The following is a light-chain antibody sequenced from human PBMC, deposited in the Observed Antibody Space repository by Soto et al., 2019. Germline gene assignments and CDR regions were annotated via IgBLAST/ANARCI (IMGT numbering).Light chain of an antibody. J-gene: IGLJ2*01. CDR2: DVS. V-gene: IGLV2-14*01. Sequence: QSALTQPASVSGSPGQSITISCTGTRSDVGGYNYVSWYQQHPGKAPKLMIYDVSNRPSGISNRFSGSKSGNTAPLTISGLQTEDEADYYCSSYTRSSSTLVVFGGGTQLTVL. CDR1: RSDVGGYNY. CDR3: SSYTRSSSTLVV.